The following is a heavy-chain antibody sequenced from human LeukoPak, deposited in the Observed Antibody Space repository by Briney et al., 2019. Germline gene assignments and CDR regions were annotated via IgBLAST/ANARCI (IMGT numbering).Heavy chain of an antibody. D-gene: IGHD3-9*01. V-gene: IGHV5-10-1*01. CDR3: ARHYHYDISTGYRKSGMDV. CDR2: IAPSDSYT. J-gene: IGHJ6*04. Sequence: GESLKISCKGSGYSFTSYWISWVRQMPGKGLEWMGRIAPSDSYTNYSPSFQGHVTISADKSISTAYLQWSSLKASDTAMYYCARHYHYDISTGYRKSGMDVWGKGTTVTVSS. CDR1: GYSFTSYW.